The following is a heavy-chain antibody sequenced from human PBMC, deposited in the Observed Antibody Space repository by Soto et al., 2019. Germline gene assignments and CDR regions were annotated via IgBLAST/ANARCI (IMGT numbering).Heavy chain of an antibody. Sequence: SETLSLTCSVSGGSIKSDDSFWNWIRQPPGKGLEWIGEINYSGSTDYNPSLESRVTISVDTSKNQFSLNLSSVTAADTAVYYCARGRFDYIWGSPAPYLDYWGHGALVTVSS. CDR3: ARGRFDYIWGSPAPYLDY. CDR2: INYSGST. J-gene: IGHJ4*01. D-gene: IGHD3-16*01. CDR1: GGSIKSDDSF. V-gene: IGHV4-61*08.